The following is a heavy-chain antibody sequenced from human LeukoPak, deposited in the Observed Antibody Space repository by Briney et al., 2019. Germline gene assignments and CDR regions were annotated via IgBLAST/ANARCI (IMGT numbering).Heavy chain of an antibody. CDR3: AKCGGSCYSISTDYYFDY. CDR2: FSGSGGST. Sequence: GGSLRLSCAASGFTFSSYAMSWVRQAPGKGLECISGFSGSGGSTYYADSVKGRFTISRDNSKNTLYLQMNSLRAEDTAVYYCAKCGGSCYSISTDYYFDYWGQGTLVTVSS. CDR1: GFTFSSYA. D-gene: IGHD2-15*01. J-gene: IGHJ4*02. V-gene: IGHV3-23*01.